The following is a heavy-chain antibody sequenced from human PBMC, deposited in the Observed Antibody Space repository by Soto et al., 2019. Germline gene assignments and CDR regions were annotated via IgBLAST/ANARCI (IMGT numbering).Heavy chain of an antibody. Sequence: SETLSLTCAFYGGSFSGHSWTWIRQSPGKGLEWIGDINDSGRVNYSPSLKSRVSISLDTSKNQFSLTLSAVTAADTAMYYCSTRAYDTNGYYRFDPWGQGTLVTVSS. CDR2: INDSGRV. CDR1: GGSFSGHS. D-gene: IGHD3-22*01. CDR3: STRAYDTNGYYRFDP. J-gene: IGHJ5*01. V-gene: IGHV4-34*01.